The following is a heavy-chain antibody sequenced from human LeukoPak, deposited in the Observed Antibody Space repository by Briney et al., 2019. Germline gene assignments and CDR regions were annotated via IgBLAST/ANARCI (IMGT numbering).Heavy chain of an antibody. J-gene: IGHJ4*02. CDR3: ARDRRYSDCPYFDY. CDR1: GYTFTSFG. CDR2: ISAYRGKT. V-gene: IGHV1-18*01. D-gene: IGHD3-9*01. Sequence: ASVKVSWKASGYTFTSFGISWVRQAPGQGLGGMGWISAYRGKTNYAQKLQGRVNTTTDTSTSTPNMELRSLRSDDTAVYYCARDRRYSDCPYFDYWGQGTLVTVSS.